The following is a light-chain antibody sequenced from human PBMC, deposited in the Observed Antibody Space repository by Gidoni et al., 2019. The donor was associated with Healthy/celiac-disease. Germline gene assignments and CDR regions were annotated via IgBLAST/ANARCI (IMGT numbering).Light chain of an antibody. CDR1: QSISSY. CDR3: QQSYSTPPEP. Sequence: DIQMTQSPSSLSASVGDRVTITCRASQSISSYLNWYQQKPGKAPKLLIYAASSLQSGGPSRFSGSGSGTDFTLTISSLQPEDFATYYCQQSYSTPPEPFGQGTQVDIK. CDR2: AAS. J-gene: IGKJ1*01. V-gene: IGKV1-39*01.